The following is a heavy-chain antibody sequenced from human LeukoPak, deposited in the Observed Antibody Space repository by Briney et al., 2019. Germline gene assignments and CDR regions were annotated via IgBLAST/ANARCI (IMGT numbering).Heavy chain of an antibody. V-gene: IGHV1-18*01. J-gene: IGHJ4*02. Sequence: ASVKVSCKASGYTFTSYGISWVRQAPGQGLEWMGWISAYNGNTNYAQKLQGRVTMTTDTSTSTAYMELRSLRSDDTAVYYCARDGRGYSSSWYPGGFDYWDQGTLVTVSS. CDR1: GYTFTSYG. D-gene: IGHD6-13*01. CDR2: ISAYNGNT. CDR3: ARDGRGYSSSWYPGGFDY.